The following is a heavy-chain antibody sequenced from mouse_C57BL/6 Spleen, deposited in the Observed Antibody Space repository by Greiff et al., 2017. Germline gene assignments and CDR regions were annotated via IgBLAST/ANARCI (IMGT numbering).Heavy chain of an antibody. J-gene: IGHJ1*03. CDR3: VREGGNHEYYDV. Sequence: EVQLVESGGGLVQPKGSLKLSCAASGFTFNTYAMHWVRQAPGKGLEWVARIRSKSSNYATYYADSVKDSFTISRDDSQSKLYLQMNNLKTEDTAKDYCVREGGNHEYYDVWGTGTTVTVSA. V-gene: IGHV10-3*01. CDR2: IRSKSSNYAT. D-gene: IGHD2-1*01. CDR1: GFTFNTYA.